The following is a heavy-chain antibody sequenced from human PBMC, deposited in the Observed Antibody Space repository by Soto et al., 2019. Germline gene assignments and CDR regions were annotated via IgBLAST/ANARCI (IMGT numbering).Heavy chain of an antibody. V-gene: IGHV3-33*01. Sequence: GSLRLSCAASGFTFSSYGMHWVRQAPGKGLEWVAVIWYDGSNKYYADSVKGRFTISRDNSKNTLYLQMNSLRAEDTAVYYCARAGGRSSWYADYWGQGTLVTVSS. CDR3: ARAGGRSSWYADY. CDR1: GFTFSSYG. CDR2: IWYDGSNK. D-gene: IGHD6-13*01. J-gene: IGHJ4*02.